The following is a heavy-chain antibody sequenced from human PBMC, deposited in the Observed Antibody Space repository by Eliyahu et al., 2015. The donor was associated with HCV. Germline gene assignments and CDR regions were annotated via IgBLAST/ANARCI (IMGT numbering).Heavy chain of an antibody. CDR1: GFTFSSXA. J-gene: IGHJ4*02. CDR3: AKVPIIGVVVAASDY. D-gene: IGHD2-15*01. V-gene: IGHV3-23*01. Sequence: EVQLLESGGGLVXXGGSLXLXCXAXGFTFSSXAMXWVRQAPGKGLGWVSAISGSGGSTYYADSVKGRFTISRDNSKNTLYLQMNSLRAEDTAVYYCAKVPIIGVVVAASDYWGQGTLVTVSS. CDR2: ISGSGGST.